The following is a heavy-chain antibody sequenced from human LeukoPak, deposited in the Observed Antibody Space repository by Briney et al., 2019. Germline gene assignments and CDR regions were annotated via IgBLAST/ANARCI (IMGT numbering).Heavy chain of an antibody. CDR1: GFTFSSYA. D-gene: IGHD4-17*01. Sequence: GGSLRLSCAASGFTFSSYAMHWVRQAPGKGLEWVAVISYDGSNKYYADSVKGRFTISRDNSKNTLYLQMNSLRAEDTAVYCCAREGGDYYYYYYMDVWGKGTTATVSS. CDR3: AREGGDYYYYYYMDV. CDR2: ISYDGSNK. J-gene: IGHJ6*03. V-gene: IGHV3-30*04.